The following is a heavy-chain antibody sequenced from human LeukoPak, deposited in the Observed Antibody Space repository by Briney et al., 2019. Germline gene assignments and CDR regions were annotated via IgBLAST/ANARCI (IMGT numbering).Heavy chain of an antibody. CDR3: ARGHYGLDV. V-gene: IGHV3-7*01. Sequence: GGSLRLSCAASGFTLSNHWLTWVSQAPGKRTQRVAHINPSGSETAFLDSVRGRFTISRDSSKNSLYLQVNTLRVEDTAVYHCARGHYGLDVWGQGTTVSVSS. CDR2: INPSGSET. CDR1: GFTLSNHW. J-gene: IGHJ6*02.